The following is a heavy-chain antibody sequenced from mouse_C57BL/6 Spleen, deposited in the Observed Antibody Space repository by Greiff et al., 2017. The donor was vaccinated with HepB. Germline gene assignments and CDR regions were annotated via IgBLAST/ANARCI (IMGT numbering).Heavy chain of an antibody. CDR2: IYPGDGDT. V-gene: IGHV1-82*01. CDR3: ASMDFGYFDY. CDR1: CYAFSSSW. J-gene: IGHJ2*01. D-gene: IGHD1-1*02. Sequence: QVQLQQSGPELVKPGASVKISCKASCYAFSSSWMNWVKQRPGKGLEWIGRIYPGDGDTNYNGKFKGKATLTADKSSSTAYMQLSSLTSEDSAVYFCASMDFGYFDYWGQGTTLTVSS.